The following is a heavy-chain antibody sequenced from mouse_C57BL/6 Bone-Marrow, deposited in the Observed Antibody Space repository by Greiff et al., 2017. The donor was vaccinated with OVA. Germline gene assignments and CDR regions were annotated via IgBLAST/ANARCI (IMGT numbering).Heavy chain of an antibody. V-gene: IGHV1-82*01. CDR3: ARCAAFAY. CDR1: GYAFSSSW. J-gene: IGHJ3*01. Sequence: VQLQQSGPELVKPGASVKISCKASGYAFSSSWMNWVKQRPGKGLEWIGRIYPGDGDTNYNGKFKGKATLTADKSSSTAYMQLSSLTSEDSAVYFCARCAAFAYWGQGTLVTVSA. D-gene: IGHD1-2*01. CDR2: IYPGDGDT.